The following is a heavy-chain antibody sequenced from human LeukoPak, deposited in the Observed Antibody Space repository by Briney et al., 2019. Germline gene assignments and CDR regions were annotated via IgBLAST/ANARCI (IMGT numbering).Heavy chain of an antibody. D-gene: IGHD1-20*01. Sequence: GGSLRLSCAASGFTFSSNWMSWVRQAPGKGLEWVANIKEDGSEKYYVDSVKGRFTISRDNAKNSLYLQMNSLRAEDTAVYYCARDEYNWNVDAFDIWGQGTVVTVSS. J-gene: IGHJ3*02. CDR1: GFTFSSNW. CDR2: IKEDGSEK. V-gene: IGHV3-7*01. CDR3: ARDEYNWNVDAFDI.